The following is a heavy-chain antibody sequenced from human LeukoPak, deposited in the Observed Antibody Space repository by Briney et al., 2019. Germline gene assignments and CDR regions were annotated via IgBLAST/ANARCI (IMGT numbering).Heavy chain of an antibody. CDR2: INPNSGGT. CDR3: ARDLATMIVDY. Sequence: ASVKVSCKASGYTFTGYYMHWVRQAPGQGLEWMGWINPNSGGTNYAQKFQGRVTMTRDTSISTAYMELRSLRSDDTAVYYCARDLATMIVDYWGQGTLVTVSS. CDR1: GYTFTGYY. J-gene: IGHJ4*02. V-gene: IGHV1-2*02. D-gene: IGHD3-22*01.